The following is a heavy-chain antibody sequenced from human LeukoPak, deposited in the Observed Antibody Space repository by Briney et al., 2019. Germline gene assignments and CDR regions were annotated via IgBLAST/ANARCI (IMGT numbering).Heavy chain of an antibody. CDR2: IYTSGST. D-gene: IGHD3-16*01. J-gene: IGHJ5*02. CDR3: ARRSQENGVITANNWFDP. V-gene: IGHV4-4*07. Sequence: SETLSLTCTVSGGSISGYHWGWIRQSVGKGLEWIGRIYTSGSTNYNPSLKSRVTMSVDTSKNQFSLKLNSVTAADTAVYYCARRSQENGVITANNWFDPWGQGTLVTVSS. CDR1: GGSISGYH.